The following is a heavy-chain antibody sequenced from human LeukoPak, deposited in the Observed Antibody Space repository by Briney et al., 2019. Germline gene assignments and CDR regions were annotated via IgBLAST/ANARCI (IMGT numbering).Heavy chain of an antibody. CDR1: GGSISSSSYY. CDR2: IYYSGST. V-gene: IGHV4-39*07. Sequence: PSETLSLTCTVSGGSISSSSYYWGWIRQPPGKGLEWIGSIYYSGSTYYNPSLKSRVTISVDTSKNQFSLKLSSVTAADTAVYYCARTNSWSGSYYYYMDVWGKGTTVTVSS. J-gene: IGHJ6*03. CDR3: ARTNSWSGSYYYYMDV. D-gene: IGHD3-3*01.